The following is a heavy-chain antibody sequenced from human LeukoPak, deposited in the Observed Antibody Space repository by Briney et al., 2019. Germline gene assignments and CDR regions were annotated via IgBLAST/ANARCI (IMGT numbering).Heavy chain of an antibody. CDR1: GGTFSSYD. V-gene: IGHV1-69*05. CDR3: ARDSGGRIVGAYNNRNLFDP. CDR2: IIPIFGKA. D-gene: IGHD1-26*01. Sequence: ASVKVSCKASGGTFSSYDISWVRQAPGQGLEWMGGIIPIFGKANYAQKFQGRVTITTDEYTSTDYMEMSSLRAEDTAVYYCARDSGGRIVGAYNNRNLFDPWGQGTLVTVSS. J-gene: IGHJ5*02.